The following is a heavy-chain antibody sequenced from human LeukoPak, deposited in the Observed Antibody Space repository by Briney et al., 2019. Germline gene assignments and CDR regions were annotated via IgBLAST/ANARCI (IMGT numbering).Heavy chain of an antibody. D-gene: IGHD3-22*01. CDR3: ARGEEGSRYDSSGYYPRD. CDR1: GYTFTSYG. J-gene: IGHJ4*02. V-gene: IGHV1-18*01. Sequence: ASVKVSCKASGYTFTSYGISWVRQAPGQRLEWMGWISAYNGNTNYAQKLQGRVTMTTDTSTSTAYMELRSLRSDDTAVYYCARGEEGSRYDSSGYYPRDWGQGTLVTVSS. CDR2: ISAYNGNT.